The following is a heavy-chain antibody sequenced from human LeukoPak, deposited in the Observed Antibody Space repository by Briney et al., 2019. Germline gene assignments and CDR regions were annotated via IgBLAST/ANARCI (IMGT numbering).Heavy chain of an antibody. CDR1: GGSISSYY. V-gene: IGHV4-59*01. CDR3: ARDYGSGSYYSWFDP. CDR2: IYYSGST. Sequence: KPSETLSLTCTVSGGSISSYYWSWIRQPPGKGLEWIGYIYYSGSTNYNPSLKSRVTISVDTSKNQLSLKLSSVTAADTAVYYCARDYGSGSYYSWFDPWGQGTLVTVSS. D-gene: IGHD3-10*01. J-gene: IGHJ5*02.